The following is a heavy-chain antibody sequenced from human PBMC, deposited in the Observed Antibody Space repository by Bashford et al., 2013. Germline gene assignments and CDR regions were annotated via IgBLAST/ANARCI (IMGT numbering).Heavy chain of an antibody. Sequence: SSETLSLTCTVSGGSISSGGYYWSWIRQHPGKGLEWIGYIYYSGSTYYNPSLKSRVTISVDTSKNQFSLKLSSVTAADTAVYYCARDRVRYMENYYYYGMDVWGQGTTVTVSS. D-gene: IGHD3-10*01. CDR3: ARDRVRYMENYYYYGMDV. J-gene: IGHJ6*02. CDR1: GGSISSGGYY. V-gene: IGHV4-31*03. CDR2: IYYSGST.